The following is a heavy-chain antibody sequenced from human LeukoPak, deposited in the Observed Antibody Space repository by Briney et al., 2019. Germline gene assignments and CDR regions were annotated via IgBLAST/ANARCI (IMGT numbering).Heavy chain of an antibody. CDR1: VYTFTTYG. CDR2: ISSYNGNT. J-gene: IGHJ3*02. D-gene: IGHD3-10*01. V-gene: IGHV1-18*01. Sequence: ASVNVSCTASVYTFTTYGITCVRQAPGPRLEWMGWISSYNGNTIYAQKLQDRVTMATDTSTSTAYMELRSLISDDTAVYYCARGHGRFGELYDAFDIWGQGTMVTVSS. CDR3: ARGHGRFGELYDAFDI.